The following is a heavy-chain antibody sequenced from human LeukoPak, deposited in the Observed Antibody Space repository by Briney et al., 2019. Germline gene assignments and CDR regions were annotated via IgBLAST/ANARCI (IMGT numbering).Heavy chain of an antibody. CDR1: GGSISSSY. V-gene: IGHV4-59*12. CDR3: ACSSSGLDC. J-gene: IGHJ4*02. Sequence: SGTLFLTCTVSGGSISSSYWSWIRQPPGTGLEWIGYIYYSGTTSYTPSLASRVTISVDTSNNQFSRKLPPVTASDTAVYDCACSSSGLDCRGQRTLVTVSS. CDR2: IYYSGTT. D-gene: IGHD6-13*01.